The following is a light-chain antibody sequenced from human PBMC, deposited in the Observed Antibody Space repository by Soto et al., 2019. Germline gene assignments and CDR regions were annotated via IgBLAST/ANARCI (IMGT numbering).Light chain of an antibody. Sequence: EIVLTQSTATLSVSPGERATLSCRASESVGRHLAWYHQKPGQAPKLLIFDASTRATGVPARFSGSGSGTEFTLTVSGLQSEDIAVYFCQQYNNWPPNFGQGTRLETK. CDR1: ESVGRH. J-gene: IGKJ5*01. V-gene: IGKV3-15*01. CDR2: DAS. CDR3: QQYNNWPPN.